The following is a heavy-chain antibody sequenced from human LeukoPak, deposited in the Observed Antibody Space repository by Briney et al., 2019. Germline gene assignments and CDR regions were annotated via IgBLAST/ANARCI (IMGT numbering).Heavy chain of an antibody. D-gene: IGHD3-9*01. J-gene: IGHJ2*01. CDR1: GFSFSNSD. V-gene: IGHV3-13*01. Sequence: GGSLRLSCAASGFSFSNSDMHWVRQATGKGLEWVSAIGAGADTYYPDSVKGRFTISRDNAKNSLYLQMNSLRAEDTAVYYCAGSDTTGYSPREWDYWYFDLWGRGTLVTVSS. CDR3: AGSDTTGYSPREWDYWYFDL. CDR2: IGAGADT.